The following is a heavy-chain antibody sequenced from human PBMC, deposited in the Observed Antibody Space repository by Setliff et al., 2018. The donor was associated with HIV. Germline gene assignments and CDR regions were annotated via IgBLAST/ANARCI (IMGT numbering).Heavy chain of an antibody. CDR3: ARGRPFGKFVDYFDS. CDR2: IFYNENT. J-gene: IGHJ4*02. Sequence: PSETLSLTCTVSGGSISSGGYYWNWIRQHPGKGLEWIGYIFYNENTQYDPSLRSRVSMSVDTSKNQFSLNLRTVTAADTAIYFCARGRPFGKFVDYFDSWGQGKRVTVS. V-gene: IGHV4-31*03. CDR1: GGSISSGGYY. D-gene: IGHD2-21*01.